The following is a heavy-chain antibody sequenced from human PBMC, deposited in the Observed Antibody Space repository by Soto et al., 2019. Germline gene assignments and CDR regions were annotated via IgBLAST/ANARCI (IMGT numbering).Heavy chain of an antibody. CDR2: ISGSGTI. V-gene: IGHV3-11*01. CDR3: AKEYTQKKKNAFDI. D-gene: IGHD2-2*02. J-gene: IGHJ3*02. Sequence: GGSLRLSCTASAFTFSDYCMAWIRQAPGKGLEWVSYISGSGTIYYADSVKGRFTISRDNDKDSLYPQMNSLRAEDTALYYCAKEYTQKKKNAFDIWGQGTMVTVSS. CDR1: AFTFSDYC.